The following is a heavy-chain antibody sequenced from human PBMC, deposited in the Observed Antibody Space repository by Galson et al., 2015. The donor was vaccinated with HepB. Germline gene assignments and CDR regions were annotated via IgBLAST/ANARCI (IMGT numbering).Heavy chain of an antibody. J-gene: IGHJ4*02. CDR2: IKQDGSEK. CDR1: GFTFSNYW. V-gene: IGHV3-7*03. D-gene: IGHD2-21*02. Sequence: SLRLSCAASGFTFSNYWMTWVRQAPGKGLEWVANIKQDGSEKYYVDSVKGRFTITRDNAKNSQYLHMNSLRAEDTAVYYCGRVSRSAWHNCGGDCYSEYWGQGTLVTVSS. CDR3: GRVSRSAWHNCGGDCYSEY.